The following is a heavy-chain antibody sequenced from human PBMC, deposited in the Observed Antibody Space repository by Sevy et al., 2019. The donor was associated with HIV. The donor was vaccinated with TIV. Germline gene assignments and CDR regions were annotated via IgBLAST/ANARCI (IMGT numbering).Heavy chain of an antibody. D-gene: IGHD3-16*01. Sequence: SETLSLSCSVSGGSVSSGTYYWSWIRQPPGKGLEWIGHIYKTGSTNYKLSLQSRVTISVDTSPNQFSLRLRSVTAADTAVYYCARVPRGQLWYSGSLGGYYYHMDVWGKGTTVTVSS. CDR3: ARVPRGQLWYSGSLGGYYYHMDV. CDR1: GGSVSSGTYY. J-gene: IGHJ6*03. V-gene: IGHV4-61*01. CDR2: IYKTGST.